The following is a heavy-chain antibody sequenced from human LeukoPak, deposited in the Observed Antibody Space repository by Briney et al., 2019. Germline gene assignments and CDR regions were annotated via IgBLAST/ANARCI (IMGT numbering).Heavy chain of an antibody. V-gene: IGHV3-66*01. CDR2: IYSGGST. J-gene: IGHJ1*01. D-gene: IGHD2-15*01. CDR3: ASDSYSPEYFQH. CDR1: GFSVSNNY. Sequence: GGSLRLSCAASGFSVSNNYMSWVRQAPGKGLEWVSVIYSGGSTFYADSVKGRFTISRDNSKNTLYLQMNSQRAEDTAVYYCASDSYSPEYFQHWGQGTLVTVSS.